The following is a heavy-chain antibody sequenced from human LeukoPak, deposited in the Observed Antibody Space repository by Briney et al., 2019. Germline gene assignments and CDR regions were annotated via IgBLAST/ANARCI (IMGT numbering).Heavy chain of an antibody. CDR2: IKQDGSEK. D-gene: IGHD2-2*01. Sequence: GGSLRLSCTVSGFTVSSNSMSRVRQAPGKGLGWVANIKQDGSEKYYVDSVKGRFTISRDNAKNTLYLQMNSLRVEDTALYYCGRGKSPAAVDDWGQGTLVTVPS. CDR1: GFTVSSNS. J-gene: IGHJ4*02. CDR3: GRGKSPAAVDD. V-gene: IGHV3-7*01.